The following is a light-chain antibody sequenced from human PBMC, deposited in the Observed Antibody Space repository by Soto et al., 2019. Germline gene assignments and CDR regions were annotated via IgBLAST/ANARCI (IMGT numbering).Light chain of an antibody. V-gene: IGLV4-69*01. J-gene: IGLJ2*01. CDR3: QTWGSGNVV. CDR2: LNSDGSH. Sequence: QSVLTQSPSASASLGASVKLTCTLSSGHSNYAIAWHQQQSEKGPRYLMKLNSDGSHSKGDGIPDRFSGSSSGAERYLTISSLQSEDEADYYCQTWGSGNVVFGGGTKLTVL. CDR1: SGHSNYA.